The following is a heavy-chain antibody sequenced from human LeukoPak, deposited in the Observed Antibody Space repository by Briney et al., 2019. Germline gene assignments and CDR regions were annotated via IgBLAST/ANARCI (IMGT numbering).Heavy chain of an antibody. Sequence: SETLSLTCTVSGGFISSSSYYWGWIRQPPGKGLEWIGSIHYSGSTYYNPSLKSRVTISVDTSKNQFSLKLSSVTAADTAVYYCARGDRFDSSGYYLAFDYWGQGTLVTVSS. V-gene: IGHV4-39*07. CDR1: GGFISSSSYY. CDR2: IHYSGST. CDR3: ARGDRFDSSGYYLAFDY. J-gene: IGHJ4*02. D-gene: IGHD3-22*01.